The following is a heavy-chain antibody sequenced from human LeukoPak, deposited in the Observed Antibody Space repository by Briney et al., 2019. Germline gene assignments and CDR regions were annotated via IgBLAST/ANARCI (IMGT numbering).Heavy chain of an antibody. CDR3: ARGDYGGPLDY. J-gene: IGHJ4*02. D-gene: IGHD4-23*01. CDR1: GGSISSYY. CDR2: IYYSGST. V-gene: IGHV4-59*01. Sequence: PSETLSLTCTVSGGSISSYYWSWIRQPPGKGLEWIGYIYYSGSTNYNPSLKSRVTISVDTSKNQFSLKLSSVTAADTAVYYCARGDYGGPLDYWGQGTLVTVSS.